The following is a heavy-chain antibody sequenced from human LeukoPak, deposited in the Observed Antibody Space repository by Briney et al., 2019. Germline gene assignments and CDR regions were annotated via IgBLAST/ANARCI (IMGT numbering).Heavy chain of an antibody. Sequence: GGSLRLSCAASGYTFSSYAMSWVRKAPGKGLEWASAISGSGGSTYYADSVKGRFTISRDNSKNTLYLQMNSLRAEDTAVYYCARDHPSGYYFDYWGQGTLVTVSS. D-gene: IGHD3-3*01. V-gene: IGHV3-23*01. CDR2: ISGSGGST. CDR3: ARDHPSGYYFDY. J-gene: IGHJ4*02. CDR1: GYTFSSYA.